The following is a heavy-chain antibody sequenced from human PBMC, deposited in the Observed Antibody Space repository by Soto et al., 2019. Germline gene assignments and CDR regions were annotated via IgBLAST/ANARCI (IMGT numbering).Heavy chain of an antibody. Sequence: QVQLQQWGTGLLKPSETLSLTCAVSGGSFNYHYWSWLRQPPGKGLEWLGEIIRDGGAHYNPSLKSQVTITLDSIKKQVSLKLDSVTAADTAVYFCARGPAAAGNWYFDFWGRGTLVTVSS. CDR3: ARGPAAAGNWYFDF. D-gene: IGHD6-13*01. J-gene: IGHJ2*01. CDR2: IIRDGGA. V-gene: IGHV4-34*02. CDR1: GGSFNYHY.